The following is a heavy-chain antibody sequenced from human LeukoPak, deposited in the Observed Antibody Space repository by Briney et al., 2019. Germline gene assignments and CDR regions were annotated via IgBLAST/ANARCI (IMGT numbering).Heavy chain of an antibody. J-gene: IGHJ4*02. Sequence: PSETLSLTCAVYGVSFSGYYWSWIPQPPGKGLEWIGEINHSGSTNYNPSLKNRVTISVDTSKNQCSLKLSSVTAADTAVYYCARHIDLIRGVRFDYWGQGTLVTVSS. V-gene: IGHV4-34*01. D-gene: IGHD3-16*01. CDR3: ARHIDLIRGVRFDY. CDR1: GVSFSGYY. CDR2: INHSGST.